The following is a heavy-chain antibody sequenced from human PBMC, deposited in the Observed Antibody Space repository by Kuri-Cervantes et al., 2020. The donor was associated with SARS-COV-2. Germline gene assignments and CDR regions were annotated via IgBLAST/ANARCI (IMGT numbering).Heavy chain of an antibody. CDR1: GYTFTSYG. CDR3: ARVSTLRFLEWLSLDP. Sequence: ASVKVSCKASGYTFTSYGISWVRQAPGQGLEWMGWISAYNGNTNYAQKLQGRVTMTTDTSTSTAYMELSSLRSEDTAVYYCARVSTLRFLEWLSLDPWGQGTLVTVSS. CDR2: ISAYNGNT. V-gene: IGHV1-18*01. J-gene: IGHJ5*02. D-gene: IGHD3-3*01.